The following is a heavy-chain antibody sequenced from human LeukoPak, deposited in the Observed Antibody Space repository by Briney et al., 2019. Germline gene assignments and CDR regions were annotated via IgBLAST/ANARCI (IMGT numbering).Heavy chain of an antibody. D-gene: IGHD6-6*01. Sequence: SVKVSCKASGGTFSSYAISWVRQAPGQGLEWMGRIIPILGIANYAQKFQGRVTITADKSTSTAYMELSSLRSEDTAVYYCAREEFRAARIHDYWGQGTLDTVSS. CDR1: GGTFSSYA. J-gene: IGHJ4*02. V-gene: IGHV1-69*04. CDR2: IIPILGIA. CDR3: AREEFRAARIHDY.